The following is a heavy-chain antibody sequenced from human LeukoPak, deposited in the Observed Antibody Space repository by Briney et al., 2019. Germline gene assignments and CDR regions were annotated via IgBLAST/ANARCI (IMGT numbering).Heavy chain of an antibody. CDR3: ARTVSCAFDI. D-gene: IGHD4-17*01. J-gene: IGHJ3*02. V-gene: IGHV3-21*01. CDR1: GFTFSSYC. Sequence: GGSLRLSCAASGFTFSSYCMNWVRQAPGKGLDWVSSISSSSSYIYYADSMKVRFTISRDNAKNSLYLQMNSLRAEDTAVYYCARTVSCAFDIWGQGTMVTVSS. CDR2: ISSSSSYI.